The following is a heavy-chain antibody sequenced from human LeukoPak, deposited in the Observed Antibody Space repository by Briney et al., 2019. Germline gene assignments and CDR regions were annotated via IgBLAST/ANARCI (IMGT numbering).Heavy chain of an antibody. CDR3: ARAATVVTNLDY. CDR2: IYYSGST. Sequence: SETLSLTCTVSGGSISSGGYYWSWIRQHPGKGLEWIGYIYYSGSTYYNPSLKSRVTISVDTSKNQISLKLSSVTAADTAVYYCARAATVVTNLDYWGQGTLVTVSS. V-gene: IGHV4-31*03. CDR1: GGSISSGGYY. J-gene: IGHJ4*02. D-gene: IGHD4-23*01.